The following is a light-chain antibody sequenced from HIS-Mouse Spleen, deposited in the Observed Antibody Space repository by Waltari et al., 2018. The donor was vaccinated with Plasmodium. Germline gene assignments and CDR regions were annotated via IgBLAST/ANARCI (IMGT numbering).Light chain of an antibody. CDR2: QDS. V-gene: IGLV3-1*01. CDR1: TLGDKY. CDR3: QAWDSSTVV. Sequence: SYELTQPPSVSVSPGQPASLTCSGETLGDKYACWYQQKPGQSPVLVIYQDSKRPSGIPERFSGSNSGNTATLTISGTQAMDEADYYCQAWDSSTVVFGGGTKLTVL. J-gene: IGLJ2*01.